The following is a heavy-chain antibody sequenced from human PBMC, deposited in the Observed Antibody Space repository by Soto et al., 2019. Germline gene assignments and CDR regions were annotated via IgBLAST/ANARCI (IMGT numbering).Heavy chain of an antibody. J-gene: IGHJ5*02. CDR3: ARRQSSPWFDP. D-gene: IGHD2-15*01. Sequence: QLQLQESGPGLVKPSETLSLTCTVSGGSISSSNYYWGWIRQPPGKGLEWIGNIYYSGSTYYTPSLKRRVTISVDTSKNQFSLKLSSVTAADTAVYYCARRQSSPWFDPWGQGTLVTVSS. CDR1: GGSISSSNYY. V-gene: IGHV4-39*01. CDR2: IYYSGST.